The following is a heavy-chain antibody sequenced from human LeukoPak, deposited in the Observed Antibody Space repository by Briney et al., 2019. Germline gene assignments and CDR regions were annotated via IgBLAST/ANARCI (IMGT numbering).Heavy chain of an antibody. CDR2: ISAYNGNT. Sequence: GASVKVSFKSSGSSFTSYGISWVRQAPGQGLEWMGWISAYNGNTNYEQKLQGRVTMTTDTSTSTAYMELRSLRSDDTAVYYCARGRASSSWYYFDYGCQGTLVPVTS. CDR3: ARGRASSSWYYFDY. CDR1: GSSFTSYG. J-gene: IGHJ4*02. D-gene: IGHD6-13*01. V-gene: IGHV1-18*01.